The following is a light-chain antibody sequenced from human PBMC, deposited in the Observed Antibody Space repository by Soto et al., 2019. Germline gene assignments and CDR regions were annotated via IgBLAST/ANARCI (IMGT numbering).Light chain of an antibody. CDR1: SSDIGAYNY. V-gene: IGLV2-14*01. J-gene: IGLJ2*01. CDR3: ASYTGTSTDVL. Sequence: QSVLTQHASVSGSPGQSITISCAGTSSDIGAYNYVSWYQQHPGRAPKLMLYEVSHRPSGVSNRFSGSKSANTASLTISGLQPEDEADYYCASYTGTSTDVLFGGGTKVTVL. CDR2: EVS.